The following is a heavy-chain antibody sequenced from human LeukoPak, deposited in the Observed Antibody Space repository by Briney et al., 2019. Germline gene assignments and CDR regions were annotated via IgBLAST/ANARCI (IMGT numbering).Heavy chain of an antibody. J-gene: IGHJ4*02. V-gene: IGHV3-23*01. CDR2: MKGGGET. D-gene: IGHD2-2*03. CDR3: ARASWISPADAVC. Sequence: PGGPLRLSCVASGFPFTNYAMSWVRQAPAGGPEWLSSMKGGGETFYADSVKGRCTLPRDISRNTVYLQLNNLRVEDTAIYYCARASWISPADAVCWGQGTQVTVSS. CDR1: GFPFTNYA.